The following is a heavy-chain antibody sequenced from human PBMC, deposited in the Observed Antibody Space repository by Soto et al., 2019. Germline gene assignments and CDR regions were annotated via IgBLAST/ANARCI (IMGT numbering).Heavy chain of an antibody. V-gene: IGHV4-34*01. Sequence: PSETLSLTCDVYGGSFSGYFWNWIRQSPGKGLEWIGKVNHNGRNNYSPSLKSRVTISLDMSKKQISLKLTSVTAADTAVYYCARGGSSDWQVAFDFWGQGTMVTV. CDR2: VNHNGRN. D-gene: IGHD6-19*01. CDR3: ARGGSSDWQVAFDF. CDR1: GGSFSGYF. J-gene: IGHJ3*01.